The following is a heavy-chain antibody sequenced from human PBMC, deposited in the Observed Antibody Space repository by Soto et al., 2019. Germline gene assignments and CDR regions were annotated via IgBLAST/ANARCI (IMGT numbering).Heavy chain of an antibody. CDR2: IYYSGST. CDR1: GGSISSGDYY. V-gene: IGHV4-30-4*01. CDR3: ARVHRLPRRWFDP. J-gene: IGHJ5*02. D-gene: IGHD4-17*01. Sequence: SETLSLTCTVSGGSISSGDYYWSWIRQPPGKGLEWIGYIYYSGSTYYNPSLKSRVTISVDTSKNQFSLKLSSVTAADTAVYYCARVHRLPRRWFDPWGQGTRVTVSS.